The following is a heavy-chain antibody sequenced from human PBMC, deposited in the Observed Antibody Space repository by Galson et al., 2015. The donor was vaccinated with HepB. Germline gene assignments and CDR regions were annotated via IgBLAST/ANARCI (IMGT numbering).Heavy chain of an antibody. Sequence: SLRLSCAASGFTFSSYWMSWVAQVPGRGLGWVQVITGDGRKQANADSVKGRFTISRDNAKNTLYLQMNSLRAEDTAVYYCARDSHTYDVWSGYNGMDVWGQGTTVTVSS. D-gene: IGHD3-3*01. CDR3: ARDSHTYDVWSGYNGMDV. CDR2: ITGDGRKQ. V-gene: IGHV3-74*01. CDR1: GFTFSSYW. J-gene: IGHJ6*02.